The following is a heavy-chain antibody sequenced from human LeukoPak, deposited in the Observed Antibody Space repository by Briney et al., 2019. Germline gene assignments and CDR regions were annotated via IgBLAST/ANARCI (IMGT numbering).Heavy chain of an antibody. Sequence: PGGSLRLSCAASGFTFSSYAMTWVRQAPGKGLEWVSAISASGGETKYADSVKGRFTISRDNSKNTLFLQVNRLRGDDTAVYYCARDLPWGYDSSATVDWLDPWGQGTLVTVSS. CDR2: ISASGGET. D-gene: IGHD3-22*01. CDR3: ARDLPWGYDSSATVDWLDP. CDR1: GFTFSSYA. J-gene: IGHJ5*02. V-gene: IGHV3-23*01.